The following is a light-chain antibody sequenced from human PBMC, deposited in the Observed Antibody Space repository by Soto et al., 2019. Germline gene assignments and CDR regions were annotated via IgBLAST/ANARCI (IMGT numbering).Light chain of an antibody. CDR3: KGYYSAPIT. CDR2: WAS. CDR1: QSVLYSSNNKNY. Sequence: DIVMTMTPGSLAVSLEERATINCKSSQSVLYSSNNKNYLAWYQQKPGQPPKLLIYWASTRESGVPDRVSGSGFGTDFALSISSLQAADVAVYCGKGYYSAPITFGQGTRLEIK. J-gene: IGKJ5*01. V-gene: IGKV4-1*01.